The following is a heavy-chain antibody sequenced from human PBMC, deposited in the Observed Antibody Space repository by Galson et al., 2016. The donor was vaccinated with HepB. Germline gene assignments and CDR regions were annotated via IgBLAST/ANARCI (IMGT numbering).Heavy chain of an antibody. Sequence: SETLSLSCIASGGSISSYYWSWIRQPAGKGLEWIGHIYTTGSTMYNPSLNSRVTMSVDTSKNQFFLRLNSVTAADKAVYYCAREPSSSGYYYVGPHWFDPWGQGILVTVSS. J-gene: IGHJ5*02. D-gene: IGHD3-22*01. CDR1: GGSISSYY. V-gene: IGHV4-4*07. CDR3: AREPSSSGYYYVGPHWFDP. CDR2: IYTTGST.